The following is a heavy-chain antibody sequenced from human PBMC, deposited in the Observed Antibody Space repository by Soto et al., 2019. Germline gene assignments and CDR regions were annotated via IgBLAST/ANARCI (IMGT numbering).Heavy chain of an antibody. J-gene: IGHJ5*02. Sequence: PSETLSLTCTVSGGSISSYYWSWIRQPPGKGLEWIGYIYYSGSTNYNPSLKSRVTISVDTSKNQFSLKLSSVTAADTAVYYCAKLEDPYNWFDPWGQGTLVTVSS. CDR2: IYYSGST. CDR1: GGSISSYY. V-gene: IGHV4-59*01. CDR3: AKLEDPYNWFDP.